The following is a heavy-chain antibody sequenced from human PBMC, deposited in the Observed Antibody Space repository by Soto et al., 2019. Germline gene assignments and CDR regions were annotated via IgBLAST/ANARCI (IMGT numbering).Heavy chain of an antibody. CDR2: ISHDGSHK. J-gene: IGHJ4*02. CDR1: GFTFTIYG. D-gene: IGHD3-10*01. V-gene: IGHV3-30*18. Sequence: GGSLRLSCAASGFTFTIYGMHWVRQAPGKGLEWVAAISHDGSHKYYADSVKGRFTISRDNSKDTVYLQMTSLRPEDTAVYYCAKDFYYYASGSFGVIHFWGQGVLVTVSS. CDR3: AKDFYYYASGSFGVIHF.